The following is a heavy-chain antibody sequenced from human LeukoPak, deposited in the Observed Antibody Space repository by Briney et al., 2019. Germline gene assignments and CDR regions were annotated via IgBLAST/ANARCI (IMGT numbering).Heavy chain of an antibody. Sequence: GGSLRLSCAASGLSFGFYAMSWVRQAPGKGLEWVSSISGGGAGTYYADSVRGRFTISRDNSKNTLYLQMNSLRAEDTAVYYCARGGSGWSNYFDYWGQGTLVTVSS. J-gene: IGHJ4*02. V-gene: IGHV3-23*01. CDR2: ISGGGAGT. CDR3: ARGGSGWSNYFDY. CDR1: GLSFGFYA. D-gene: IGHD6-19*01.